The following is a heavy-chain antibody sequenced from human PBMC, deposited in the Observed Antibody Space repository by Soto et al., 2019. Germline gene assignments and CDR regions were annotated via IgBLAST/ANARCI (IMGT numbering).Heavy chain of an antibody. CDR3: ARDRKLELPGNYYYYGMDV. V-gene: IGHV4-59*01. J-gene: IGHJ6*02. D-gene: IGHD1-7*01. Sequence: SDTLSLTCSVSGGSIRDYFWTWIRQSPGRGLEWIGYISSSGTVKYNSSLKSRVTISLDRSRNQFSLKLSSVTAADTAVYFCARDRKLELPGNYYYYGMDVWGQGTTVT. CDR2: ISSSGTV. CDR1: GGSIRDYF.